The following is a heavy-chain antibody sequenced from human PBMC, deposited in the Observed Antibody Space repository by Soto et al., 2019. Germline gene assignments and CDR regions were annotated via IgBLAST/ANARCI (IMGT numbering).Heavy chain of an antibody. J-gene: IGHJ4*02. CDR1: GFTFSSFA. CDR2: ISGNGGTT. V-gene: IGHV3-23*01. CDR3: AKAKANTVFGVDTLFDY. Sequence: EVQLLESGGGLVQPGGSLRLSCAASGFTFSSFAISWVRQAPGKGLECVSLISGNGGTTSYVDSVRRRFTISRDNSKKMLYLQMNGVRAEDTSVYYCAKAKANTVFGVDTLFDYWGQGNLVTVSS. D-gene: IGHD3-3*01.